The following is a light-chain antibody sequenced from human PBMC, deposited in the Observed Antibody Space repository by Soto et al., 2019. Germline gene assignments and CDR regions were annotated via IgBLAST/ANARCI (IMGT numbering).Light chain of an antibody. Sequence: QSVLTQPAFVSGSPGQSITISCTGTTSDVGRYNYVSWFQHHPGKAPKLMIYEVTNRPSGVSNRFSGSKSGDTASLTISGLQTEDEGDYYCTSFTSSNTWVFGGGTKLTVL. J-gene: IGLJ3*02. CDR2: EVT. V-gene: IGLV2-14*01. CDR3: TSFTSSNTWV. CDR1: TSDVGRYNY.